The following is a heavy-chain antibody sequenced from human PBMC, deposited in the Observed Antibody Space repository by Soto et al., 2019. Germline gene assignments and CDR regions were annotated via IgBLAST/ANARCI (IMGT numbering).Heavy chain of an antibody. J-gene: IGHJ3*02. V-gene: IGHV3-48*02. D-gene: IGHD3-9*01. CDR3: VRDRRYAFDI. CDR1: GFTFSSYT. CDR2: IRLSGSAS. Sequence: GGSLRLSCAASGFTFSSYTMNWVRQAPGKGLEWLAYIRLSGSASYYTASVKGRFTISRDNAKNSLYLQMYSLTDEDTAVYYCVRDRRYAFDIWGQGAMVTVS.